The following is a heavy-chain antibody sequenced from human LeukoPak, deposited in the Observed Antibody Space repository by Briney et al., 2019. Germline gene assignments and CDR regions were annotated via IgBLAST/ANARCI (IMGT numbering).Heavy chain of an antibody. J-gene: IGHJ5*02. CDR3: ASSGSSRYENWLDP. CDR2: IYTSGST. CDR1: DRSVSRYY. D-gene: IGHD6-13*01. V-gene: IGHV4-4*07. Sequence: PSETLSLTCTVSDRSVSRYYWNWIRQPAGKGLEWIGRIYTSGSTNYNPSLKSRVSMSVDTSKNQFSLKLSSVPGADTAVYYWASSGSSRYENWLDPWGPGTLVTVSS.